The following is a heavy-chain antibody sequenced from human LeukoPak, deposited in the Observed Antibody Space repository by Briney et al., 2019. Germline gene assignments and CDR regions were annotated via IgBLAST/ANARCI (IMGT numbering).Heavy chain of an antibody. Sequence: PGGSLRLSCAASGFTFSSYAMHWVRQAPGKGLEWVAVISYDGSNKYYADSVKGRFTISRDNSKNTLYLQMNSLRAEDTAVYYCAKDSYGSGSYYKMGFDYWGQGTLVTVSS. J-gene: IGHJ4*02. V-gene: IGHV3-30-3*01. D-gene: IGHD3-10*01. CDR3: AKDSYGSGSYYKMGFDY. CDR2: ISYDGSNK. CDR1: GFTFSSYA.